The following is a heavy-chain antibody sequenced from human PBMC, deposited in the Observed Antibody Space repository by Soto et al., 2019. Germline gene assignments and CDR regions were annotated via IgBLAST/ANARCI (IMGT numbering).Heavy chain of an antibody. V-gene: IGHV4-59*12. CDR3: ASSHAGAHITAAVH. J-gene: IGHJ4*02. CDR1: SISTYY. Sequence: PSETLSLTCTVDSISTYYWNWIRQSPGKGLEWIGYIYYMGSTYYNPSLKSRVTISVDRSKNQFSLKLSSVTAADTAVYYCASSHAGAHITAAVHWGQGTLVT. D-gene: IGHD6-13*01. CDR2: IYYMGST.